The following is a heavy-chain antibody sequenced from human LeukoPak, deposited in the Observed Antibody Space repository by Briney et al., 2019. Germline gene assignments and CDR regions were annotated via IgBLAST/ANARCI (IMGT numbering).Heavy chain of an antibody. CDR1: GYTFTSYD. V-gene: IGHV1-8*01. CDR3: AKAGIVATMNADWFDP. Sequence: ASVKVSCKASGYTFTSYDINWVRQATGQGLEWMGWMNPNSGNTGYAQKFQGRVTMTRDTSISTAYMELSSLRSEDTAVYYCAKAGIVATMNADWFDPWGQGTRVTVSS. J-gene: IGHJ5*02. CDR2: MNPNSGNT. D-gene: IGHD5-12*01.